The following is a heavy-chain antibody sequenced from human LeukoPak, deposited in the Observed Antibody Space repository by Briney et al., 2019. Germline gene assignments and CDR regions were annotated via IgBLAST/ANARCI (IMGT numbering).Heavy chain of an antibody. J-gene: IGHJ4*02. D-gene: IGHD5-12*01. CDR2: IYYSGST. Sequence: PSETLSLTCTVSGGSISSYYWSWIRQPPGKGLEWIGYIYYSGSTNYNPSLKSRVTISVDTSKNQFSLKLSSVTAADTAVYYCARNSGYDVNYFDYWGQGTLVTVSS. CDR1: GGSISSYY. V-gene: IGHV4-59*01. CDR3: ARNSGYDVNYFDY.